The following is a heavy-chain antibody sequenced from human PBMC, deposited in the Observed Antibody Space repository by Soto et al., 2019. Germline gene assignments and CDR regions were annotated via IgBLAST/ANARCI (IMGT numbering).Heavy chain of an antibody. D-gene: IGHD3-10*01. V-gene: IGHV3-7*01. CDR1: GFIFSDYW. J-gene: IGHJ6*03. CDR2: MKHDGSEK. CDR3: ARAARWFRELSEGHYYYMDV. Sequence: GGSLRLSCAASGFIFSDYWMTWVRQAPGKGLEWVANMKHDGSEKYYVDSVKGRFTISRDNAKDSLYLRMSSLRAEDTAVYYCARAARWFRELSEGHYYYMDVWGEGTTVTVSS.